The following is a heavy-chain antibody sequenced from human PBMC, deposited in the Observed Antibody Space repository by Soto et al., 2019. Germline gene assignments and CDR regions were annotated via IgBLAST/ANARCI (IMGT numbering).Heavy chain of an antibody. J-gene: IGHJ3*02. V-gene: IGHV3-30-3*01. Sequence: PGGSPRLSGSASGCTFSRYAMHWVRQAPGKGLEWVAVISYDGSNKYYADSVKGRFTISRDNSKNTLYLQMNSLRAEDTAVYYCARDRIGYRYDAFDIWGQGTRVTVS. CDR3: ARDRIGYRYDAFDI. CDR1: GCTFSRYA. CDR2: ISYDGSNK. D-gene: IGHD5-12*01.